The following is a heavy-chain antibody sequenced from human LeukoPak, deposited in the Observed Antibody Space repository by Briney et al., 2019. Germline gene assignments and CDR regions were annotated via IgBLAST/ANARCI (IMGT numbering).Heavy chain of an antibody. CDR2: ISYDGSNK. Sequence: PGGSLRLSCAASGFTFSSYGMHWVRQAPGKGLEWVAVISYDGSNKYYADSVKGRFTISRDNSKNTLYLQMNSLRAEDTAVYYCARDRGGLIDTGTLIHWGPGTLVTVSS. J-gene: IGHJ4*02. CDR1: GFTFSSYG. D-gene: IGHD2-21*01. V-gene: IGHV3-30*03. CDR3: ARDRGGLIDTGTLIH.